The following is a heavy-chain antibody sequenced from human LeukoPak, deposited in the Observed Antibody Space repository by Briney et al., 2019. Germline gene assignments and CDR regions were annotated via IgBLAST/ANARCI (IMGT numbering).Heavy chain of an antibody. Sequence: ASVKVSCKVSGYTLTELSMHWVRQAPGKGLEWMGGSDPEDGETIYAQKFQGRVTMTEDTSTDTAYMELSSLRSEDTAVYYCAMPSIAVAGTGSGYCFDHWGQGTLVTVSS. D-gene: IGHD6-19*01. CDR2: SDPEDGET. CDR3: AMPSIAVAGTGSGYCFDH. CDR1: GYTLTELS. J-gene: IGHJ4*02. V-gene: IGHV1-24*01.